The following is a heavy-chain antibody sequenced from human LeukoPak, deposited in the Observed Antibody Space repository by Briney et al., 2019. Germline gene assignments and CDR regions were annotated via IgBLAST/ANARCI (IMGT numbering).Heavy chain of an antibody. J-gene: IGHJ4*02. CDR1: GVSFSDYW. CDR2: IEQDGRET. Sequence: PGGSLRHSCVVSGVSFSDYWMDWVRQAPGTGLEWVAFIEQDGRETNYAGSVKGRFTISRDNAKNSLYLQMNNLRVEDTAVYYCATRGDLSWFGALRHWSQGTVVTVSS. V-gene: IGHV3-7*01. D-gene: IGHD3-16*02. CDR3: ATRGDLSWFGALRH.